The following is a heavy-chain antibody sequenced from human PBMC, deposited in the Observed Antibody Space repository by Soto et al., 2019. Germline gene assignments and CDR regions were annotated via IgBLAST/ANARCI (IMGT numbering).Heavy chain of an antibody. Sequence: TLSLTCTVSGGSISSGDYYWSWIRQPPGKGLEWIGYIYYSGSTYYNPSLKSRVTISVDTSKNQFSLKLSSVTAADTAVYYCARGILEYSSSSYFYYYGMDVWGQGTTVTVSS. D-gene: IGHD6-6*01. CDR3: ARGILEYSSSSYFYYYGMDV. J-gene: IGHJ6*02. V-gene: IGHV4-30-4*01. CDR2: IYYSGST. CDR1: GGSISSGDYY.